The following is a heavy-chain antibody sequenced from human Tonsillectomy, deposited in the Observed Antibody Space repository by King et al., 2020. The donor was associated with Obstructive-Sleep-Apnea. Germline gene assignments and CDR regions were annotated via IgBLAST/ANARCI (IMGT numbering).Heavy chain of an antibody. CDR1: GGSIRSYY. V-gene: IGHV4-59*08. D-gene: IGHD6-13*01. J-gene: IGHJ4*02. CDR2: SYYSGST. Sequence: VQLQESGPGLVKPSETLSLTCTVSGGSIRSYYWSWIRQPPGKGLEWIGYSYYSGSTNYNPSLKSRLTISVDTSKNQFSLKLSSVTAADTAVYYCARHASSSWYGGGYWGQGTLVTVSS. CDR3: ARHASSSWYGGGY.